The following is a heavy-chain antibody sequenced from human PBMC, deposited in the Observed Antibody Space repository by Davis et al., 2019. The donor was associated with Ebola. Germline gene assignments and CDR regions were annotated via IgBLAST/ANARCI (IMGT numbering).Heavy chain of an antibody. CDR3: ARFSGVSPRYYYYGMDV. J-gene: IGHJ6*02. CDR2: INHSGST. Sequence: PSETLSLTCAVYGGSFSGYYWSWIRQPPGKGLEWIGEINHSGSTNYNPSLKSRVTISVDTSKNQFSLKLSSVTAADTAVYYCARFSGVSPRYYYYGMDVWGQGTTVTVSS. D-gene: IGHD3-10*01. CDR1: GGSFSGYY. V-gene: IGHV4-34*01.